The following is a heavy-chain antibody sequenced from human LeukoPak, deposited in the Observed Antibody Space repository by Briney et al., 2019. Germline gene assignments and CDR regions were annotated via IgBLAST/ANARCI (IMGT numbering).Heavy chain of an antibody. CDR2: IYYSGST. CDR3: ARDALYCSRSSCYRYWYFDL. J-gene: IGHJ2*01. V-gene: IGHV4-59*12. CDR1: GGSISSYY. D-gene: IGHD2-2*01. Sequence: SETLSLTCTVSGGSISSYYWSWIRQPPGKGLEWIGYIYYSGSTNYNPSLKSRVTISVDTSKNQFSLKLSSVTAADTAVYYCARDALYCSRSSCYRYWYFDLWGRGTLVTVSS.